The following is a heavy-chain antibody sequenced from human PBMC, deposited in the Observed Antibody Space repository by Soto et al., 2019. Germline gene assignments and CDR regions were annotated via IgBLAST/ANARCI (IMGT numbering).Heavy chain of an antibody. CDR2: IKQDGSEK. J-gene: IGHJ4*02. D-gene: IGHD5-12*01. CDR1: GFTFSSYW. CDR3: AREGGRVVAEAYYFDY. V-gene: IGHV3-7*03. Sequence: GGSLRLSCAASGFTFSSYWMSWVRQAPGKGLEWVANIKQDGSEKYYVDSVKGRFTISRDNAKNSLYLQMNSLRAEDTAVYYCAREGGRVVAEAYYFDYWGQGTLVTV.